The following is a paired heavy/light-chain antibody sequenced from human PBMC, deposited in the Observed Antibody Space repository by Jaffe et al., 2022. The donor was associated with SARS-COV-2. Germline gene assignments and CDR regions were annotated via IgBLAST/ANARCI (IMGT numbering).Heavy chain of an antibody. CDR3: AQRLITATNWFDP. CDR2: IYADDDK. Sequence: QITLKESGPTLVKPTQTLTLTCTFSGFSLSTSGVGVGWIRQPPGKALEWVAIIYADDDKRYNPSLSSRLTITKDTSKNQVVLTMTNVDRLDTATYYCAQRLITATNWFDPWGPGTLVTVSS. J-gene: IGHJ5*02. D-gene: IGHD3-16*01. V-gene: IGHV2-5*02. CDR1: GFSLSTSGVG.
Light chain of an antibody. Sequence: EIVLTQSPATLSLSPGERATLSCRASQSVRIYLAWYQQKPGQAPTLLIYDGTIRATGVPARFSGSGSGTDFTLTISSLEPEDFAVYYCQQRTSWPLTFGGGTKVEIK. CDR3: QQRTSWPLT. V-gene: IGKV3-11*01. J-gene: IGKJ4*01. CDR2: DGT. CDR1: QSVRIY.